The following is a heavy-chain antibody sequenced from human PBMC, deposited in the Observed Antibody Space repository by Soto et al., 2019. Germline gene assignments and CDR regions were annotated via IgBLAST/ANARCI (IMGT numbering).Heavy chain of an antibody. V-gene: IGHV3-21*01. J-gene: IGHJ4*01. D-gene: IGHD6-6*01. CDR2: ISSGSSYI. Sequence: GGSLRLSCAASGFTFSSYSMNWVRQAPGKGLEWVSSISSGSSYIYYADSVKGRFTISRDNAKNSLYLQMNSLRAEDTAVYYCARDTTKYSSSSRREFDYWGQEPWSPSPQ. CDR3: ARDTTKYSSSSRREFDY. CDR1: GFTFSSYS.